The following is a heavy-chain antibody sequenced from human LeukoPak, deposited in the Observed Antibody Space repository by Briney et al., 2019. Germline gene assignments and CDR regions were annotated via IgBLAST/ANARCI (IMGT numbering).Heavy chain of an antibody. V-gene: IGHV3-74*01. CDR3: AREDKAALNSGSYFPFDW. D-gene: IGHD1-26*01. J-gene: IGHJ4*02. CDR1: GFTFSSYW. CDR2: INSDGSST. Sequence: GGSLRLSCAASGFTFSSYWMHWVRQAPGKGLVWVSRINSDGSSTSYADSVKGRFTISRGNSKNTLYVQMNSLRAEDTAVYYCAREDKAALNSGSYFPFDWWGQGTLVTVSS.